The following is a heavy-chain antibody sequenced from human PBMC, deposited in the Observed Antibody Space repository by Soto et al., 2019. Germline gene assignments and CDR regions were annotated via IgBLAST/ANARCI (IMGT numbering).Heavy chain of an antibody. J-gene: IGHJ6*02. CDR3: ARHDLDYGCNSYYYGMDV. V-gene: IGHV5-51*01. Sequence: GESLKISCKGSGYSFTSYWIGWVRQMPGKGLEWMGIIYPGDSDTRYSPSFQGQVTISADKSISTAYLQWSSLKASDTAMYYCARHDLDYGCNSYYYGMDVWGQGTTVTV. CDR1: GYSFTSYW. CDR2: IYPGDSDT. D-gene: IGHD4-17*01.